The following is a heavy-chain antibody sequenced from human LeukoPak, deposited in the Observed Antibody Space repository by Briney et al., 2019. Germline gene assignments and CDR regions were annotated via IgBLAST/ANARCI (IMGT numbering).Heavy chain of an antibody. CDR1: GGSISSSSYY. CDR2: IYYSGST. J-gene: IGHJ4*02. Sequence: SETLSLTCTVSGGSISSSSYYWGWIRQPPGKGLEWIGSIYYSGSTYYNPSLKSRVTISVDTSKNQFSLKLSSVTAADTAVYYCAGQPIVVVTATTFPISRYFDYWGQGTLVTVSS. D-gene: IGHD2-21*02. V-gene: IGHV4-39*01. CDR3: AGQPIVVVTATTFPISRYFDY.